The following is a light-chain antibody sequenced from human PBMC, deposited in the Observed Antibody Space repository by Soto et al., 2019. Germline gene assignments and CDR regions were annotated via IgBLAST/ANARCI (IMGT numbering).Light chain of an antibody. CDR1: QSVSSY. V-gene: IGKV3-11*01. CDR2: DAS. Sequence: EIVLTQSPATLSLSPGERATLSCRASQSVSSYLAWYQQKPDQAPRLLIYDASNRATGIPARFSGSGSGTDFTLTISSLEPEDLAVYYCQQRSNWPLTFGGGTKVEIK. CDR3: QQRSNWPLT. J-gene: IGKJ4*01.